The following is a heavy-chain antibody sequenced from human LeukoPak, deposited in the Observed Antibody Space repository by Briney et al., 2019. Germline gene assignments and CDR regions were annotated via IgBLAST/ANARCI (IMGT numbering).Heavy chain of an antibody. J-gene: IGHJ6*03. CDR1: GGSISSYY. Sequence: KPSETLSLTCPVSGGSISSYYWSWIRQPPGKGLEWIGYIYYSGSTNYNPSLKSRVTISVDTSKNQFSLKLSSVTAADTAVYYCAREDIVVVPAAIPNNYYYYMDVWGKGTTVTVSS. CDR2: IYYSGST. D-gene: IGHD2-2*02. V-gene: IGHV4-59*01. CDR3: AREDIVVVPAAIPNNYYYYMDV.